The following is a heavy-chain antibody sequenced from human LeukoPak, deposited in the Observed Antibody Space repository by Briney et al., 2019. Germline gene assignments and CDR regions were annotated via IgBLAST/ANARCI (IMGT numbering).Heavy chain of an antibody. V-gene: IGHV3-23*01. CDR3: AKQGQSSRWYDFDY. D-gene: IGHD6-13*01. J-gene: IGHJ4*02. Sequence: PGGSLRLSCAASGFTFSSYAMSWVRQAPGQGLEWVSGISGSGGSTYYVDSVKGRFTISRDNSKNTLNLQMNSLRAEDTAVYYCAKQGQSSRWYDFDYWGQGTVVTVSS. CDR1: GFTFSSYA. CDR2: ISGSGGST.